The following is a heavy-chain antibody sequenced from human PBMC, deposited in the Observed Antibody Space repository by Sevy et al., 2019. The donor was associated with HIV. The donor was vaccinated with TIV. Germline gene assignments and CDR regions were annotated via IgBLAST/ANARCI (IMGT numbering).Heavy chain of an antibody. CDR1: GFSFDSYG. Sequence: GGSLRLSCAVSGFSFDSYGMTWVRQAPGKGLEWDSGISGSGTRTYYADSVKGRFIISRDNSKNTLYLQMNSLRSEDTAIYYCGKGGGGHYDPDEIGYYFYYYNMDVWGKGTTVTVSS. J-gene: IGHJ6*03. CDR2: ISGSGTRT. V-gene: IGHV3-23*01. CDR3: GKGGGGHYDPDEIGYYFYYYNMDV. D-gene: IGHD3-22*01.